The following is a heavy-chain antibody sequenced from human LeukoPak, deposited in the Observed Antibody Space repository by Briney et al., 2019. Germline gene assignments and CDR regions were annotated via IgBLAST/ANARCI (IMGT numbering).Heavy chain of an antibody. V-gene: IGHV4-59*01. CDR3: TRAPREAWFDP. D-gene: IGHD1-26*01. CDR2: TSYSGKT. Sequence: KPSETLSLTCNVSGGSISSFYCSWIRQPPGKGLEWIGYTSYSGKTNYNPSLKSRVTMSVDTSRNQFSLRLTSVTAADTAVYYCTRAPREAWFDPWGQGTLVTVSS. CDR1: GGSISSFY. J-gene: IGHJ5*02.